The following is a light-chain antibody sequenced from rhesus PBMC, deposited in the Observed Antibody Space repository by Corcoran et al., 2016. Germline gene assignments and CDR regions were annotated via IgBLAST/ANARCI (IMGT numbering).Light chain of an antibody. V-gene: IGKV1-33*02. CDR2: AAS. CDR3: QQQNSNPYT. CDR1: QFISNW. J-gene: IGKJ2*01. Sequence: DIQMTQSPSSLSASVGDRVTITCQASQFISNWLAWFQQKPGKAPKLLISAASILQSGVPSRFSGSGFGTEVTRTIKWLQPEDFATDYCQQQNSNPYTFGQGTKVEIK.